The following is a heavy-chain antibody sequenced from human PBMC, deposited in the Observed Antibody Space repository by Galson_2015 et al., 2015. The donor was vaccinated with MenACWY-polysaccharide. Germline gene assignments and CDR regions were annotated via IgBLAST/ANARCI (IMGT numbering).Heavy chain of an antibody. D-gene: IGHD2-2*01. J-gene: IGHJ3*02. V-gene: IGHV3-33*01. CDR1: GSRFSNSG. CDR3: AREGSRIVFHAFDI. CDR2: IQYDGSNK. Sequence: SLRLSCAASGSRFSNSGMHWVRQAPGKGLEWVEVIQYDGSNKVYADSVKGRFTISRDNSKNTVFLEMNTLGVEDTAVYYCAREGSRIVFHAFDIWSQGTMVTVSS.